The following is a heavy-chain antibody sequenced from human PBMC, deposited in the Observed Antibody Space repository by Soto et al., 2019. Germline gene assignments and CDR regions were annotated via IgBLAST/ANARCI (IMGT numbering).Heavy chain of an antibody. CDR2: INAGNGNT. J-gene: IGHJ4*02. D-gene: IGHD1-26*01. CDR3: ARYKHRVLREYDD. CDR1: GYTFTSYA. Sequence: ASVKVSCKASGYTFTSYAMHWVRQAPGQRLEWMGWINAGNGNTKYSQKFQGRVTITRDTSASTAYMELSSLRSEDTAVYYCARYKHRVLREYDDWGQGTLVTVSS. V-gene: IGHV1-3*01.